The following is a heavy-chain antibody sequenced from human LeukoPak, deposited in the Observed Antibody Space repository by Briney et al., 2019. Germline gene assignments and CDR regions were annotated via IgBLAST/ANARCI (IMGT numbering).Heavy chain of an antibody. V-gene: IGHV1-2*06. D-gene: IGHD3-10*01. Sequence: ASVKVSCKASGGTFSSYAISWVRQAPGQGLEWMGRINPNSGGTNYAQKFQGRVTMTRDTSISTAYVELSRLRSDDTAVYYCARESSDGSGSYDYWGQGTLVTVSS. CDR2: INPNSGGT. CDR1: GGTFSSYA. J-gene: IGHJ4*02. CDR3: ARESSDGSGSYDY.